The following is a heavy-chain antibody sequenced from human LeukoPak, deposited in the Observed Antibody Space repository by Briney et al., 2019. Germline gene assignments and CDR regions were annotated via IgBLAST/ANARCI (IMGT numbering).Heavy chain of an antibody. CDR1: GFTFNIYA. J-gene: IGHJ1*01. V-gene: IGHV3-23*01. D-gene: IGHD5-24*01. CDR2: ISETSRKT. Sequence: PGGSLRLSCAASGFTFNIYAMSWVRQAPGKGLEWVSAISETSRKTYYADSVKGRFTISRDNSKNTLYLQMNGLRDEDTAVYCCVQEARRDGYKLAPVAEHWGQGTLVTVSS. CDR3: VQEARRDGYKLAPVAEH.